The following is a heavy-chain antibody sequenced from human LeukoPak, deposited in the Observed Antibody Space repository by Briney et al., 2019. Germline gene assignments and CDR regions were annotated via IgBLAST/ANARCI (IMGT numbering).Heavy chain of an antibody. CDR3: ARAIYNNSPDY. Sequence: PGGSLRLSCAASGFTFSNYWMLWVRHAPGKGLVWVSRIERDGSSTRYADPVKGRFLMSRDNAKNTLDLQMNSLRAEDTAVYYCARAIYNNSPDYWGQGVLVTVSS. J-gene: IGHJ4*02. V-gene: IGHV3-74*01. D-gene: IGHD1-1*01. CDR2: IERDGSST. CDR1: GFTFSNYW.